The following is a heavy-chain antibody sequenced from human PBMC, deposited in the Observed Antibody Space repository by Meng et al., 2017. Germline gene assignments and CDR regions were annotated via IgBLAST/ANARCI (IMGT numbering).Heavy chain of an antibody. V-gene: IGHV3-21*01. CDR1: GYTFTGYY. CDR3: ARDPYCSSTSCHFDY. CDR2: ISSSSSYI. Sequence: SCKASGYTFTGYYMNWVRQAPGKGLEWVSSISSSSSYIYYADSVKGRFTISRDNAKNSLYLQMNSLRAEDTAVYYCARDPYCSSTSCHFDYWGQGTLVTVSS. D-gene: IGHD2-2*01. J-gene: IGHJ4*02.